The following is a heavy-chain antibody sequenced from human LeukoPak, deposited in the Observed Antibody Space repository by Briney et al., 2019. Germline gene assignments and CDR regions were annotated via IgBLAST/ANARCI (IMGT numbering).Heavy chain of an antibody. J-gene: IGHJ4*02. Sequence: SETLSLTCTVSGGSISHYYWSWIRQPPGKGLEWIGYIYYSGSTNYNPSLKSRVTMSVDTSKNQFSLKLSSVTAADTAVYYCARDGGGPGNFDYWGQGTLVTVSS. D-gene: IGHD4-23*01. CDR1: GGSISHYY. CDR2: IYYSGST. V-gene: IGHV4-59*12. CDR3: ARDGGGPGNFDY.